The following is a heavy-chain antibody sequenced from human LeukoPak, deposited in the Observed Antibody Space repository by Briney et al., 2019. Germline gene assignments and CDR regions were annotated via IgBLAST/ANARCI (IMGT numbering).Heavy chain of an antibody. D-gene: IGHD3-10*01. CDR2: IYYSGST. J-gene: IGHJ4*02. CDR1: GGSISSGGYY. Sequence: SETLSLTCTVSGGSISSGGYYWSWIRQHPGKGLEWIGYIYYSGSTYYNPSLKSRVTISVDTSKNQFSLKLGSVTAADTAVYYCARAPYGSGDYYFDYWGQGTLVTVSS. CDR3: ARAPYGSGDYYFDY. V-gene: IGHV4-31*03.